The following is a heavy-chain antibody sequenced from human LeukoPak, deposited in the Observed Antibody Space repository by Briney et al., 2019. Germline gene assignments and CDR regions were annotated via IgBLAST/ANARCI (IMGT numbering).Heavy chain of an antibody. CDR1: GFTFSDYY. Sequence: GGSLRLSCAASGFTFSDYYMRWIPQAPGKGLEWVSYISSSGSTIYYADSVKGRFTISRDNAKNSLYLQMNSLRAEDTAVYYCARGYSSSPTEDYFDYWGQGTLVTVSS. D-gene: IGHD6-13*01. CDR2: ISSSGSTI. J-gene: IGHJ4*02. CDR3: ARGYSSSPTEDYFDY. V-gene: IGHV3-11*01.